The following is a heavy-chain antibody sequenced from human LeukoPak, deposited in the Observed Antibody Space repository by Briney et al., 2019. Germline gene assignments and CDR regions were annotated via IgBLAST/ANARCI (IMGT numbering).Heavy chain of an antibody. CDR1: GGSFSGYY. V-gene: IGHV4-59*01. CDR2: IYYSGST. D-gene: IGHD2-15*01. Sequence: SETLSLTCAVYGGSFSGYYWSWIRQPRGKGLEWIGYIYYSGSTNYNPSLKSRVTISVDTSKNQFSLKLSSVTAADTAVYYCARGCSGGSCYGSYDYWGQGTLVTVSS. CDR3: ARGCSGGSCYGSYDY. J-gene: IGHJ4*02.